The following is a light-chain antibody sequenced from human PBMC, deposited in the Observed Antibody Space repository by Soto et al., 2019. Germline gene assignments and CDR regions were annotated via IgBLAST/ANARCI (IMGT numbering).Light chain of an antibody. CDR2: DAS. CDR1: QSVSSY. CDR3: QQRSDWPPFT. J-gene: IGKJ3*01. V-gene: IGKV3-11*01. Sequence: EIVLTQSPVTLSLSPGERATLSCRASQSVSSYLAWYQQKPGQAPRLLIYDASNRATGIPARFSGSGSGTDFTLTISSLEPEDFAVYYCQQRSDWPPFTFGPGTKVDI.